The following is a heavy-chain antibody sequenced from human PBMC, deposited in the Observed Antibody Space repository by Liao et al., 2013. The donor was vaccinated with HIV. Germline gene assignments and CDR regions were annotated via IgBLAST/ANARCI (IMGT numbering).Heavy chain of an antibody. D-gene: IGHD2-2*01. V-gene: IGHV4-34*01. CDR1: DGSFSAYY. CDR2: INQSGST. Sequence: QVQLQQWGAGLLKPSETLSLTCAVYDGSFSAYYWNWIRQPPGKGLEWIGEINQSGSTNYNPSLKSRVTISVDTSKNQFSLKLSSVTAADTAVYYCARGSYCSTATCYPEGLSGWGQGTLVTVSS. J-gene: IGHJ4*02. CDR3: ARGSYCSTATCYPEGLSG.